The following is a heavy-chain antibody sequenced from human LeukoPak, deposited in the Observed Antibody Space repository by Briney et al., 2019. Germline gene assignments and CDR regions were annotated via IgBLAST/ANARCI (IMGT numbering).Heavy chain of an antibody. CDR3: AREDVDTGSDY. CDR2: IYSSGAP. D-gene: IGHD5-18*01. Sequence: PSETLSLTCSVSGASISRGTYHWSWIRQAAGKGLECIGRIYSSGAPSYNPSLQSRVTISGDTSKNQFALKLTSLTAADTAVYYCAREDVDTGSDYWGQGILVTVSS. V-gene: IGHV4-61*02. CDR1: GASISRGTYH. J-gene: IGHJ4*02.